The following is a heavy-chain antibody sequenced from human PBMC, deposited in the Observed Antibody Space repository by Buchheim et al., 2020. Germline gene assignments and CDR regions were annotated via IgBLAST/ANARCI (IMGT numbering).Heavy chain of an antibody. Sequence: QVQLQESGPGLVKPSGTLSLTCAVSGGSIGSSNWWSWVRRPPEKGLEWIGEIFHSGSTNYNPSLKSRVTISVDRSKNQFSLKLTSVTAADTAFYYCAREGKGYCGSTSCYSYFDYWGQGTL. D-gene: IGHD2-2*01. V-gene: IGHV4-4*02. CDR3: AREGKGYCGSTSCYSYFDY. CDR1: GGSIGSSNW. CDR2: IFHSGST. J-gene: IGHJ4*02.